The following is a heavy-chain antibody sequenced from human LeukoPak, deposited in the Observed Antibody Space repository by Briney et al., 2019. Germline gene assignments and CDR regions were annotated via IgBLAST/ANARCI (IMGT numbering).Heavy chain of an antibody. CDR1: GFTFSNYW. CDR3: ARMDYGPYCYYGMDV. V-gene: IGHV4-34*01. D-gene: IGHD4-17*01. J-gene: IGHJ6*04. CDR2: INHSGST. Sequence: GSLRLSCAASGFTFSNYWISWIRQPPGKGLEWIGEINHSGSTNYNPSLKSRVTISVDTSKNQFSLKLSSVTAADTAVYYCARMDYGPYCYYGMDVWGKGTTVTVSS.